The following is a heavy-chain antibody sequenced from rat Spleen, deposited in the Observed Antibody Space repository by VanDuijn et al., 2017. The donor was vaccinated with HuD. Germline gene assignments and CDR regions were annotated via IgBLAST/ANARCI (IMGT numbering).Heavy chain of an antibody. CDR2: MWSAGNT. D-gene: IGHD4-3*01. J-gene: IGHJ2*01. V-gene: IGHV2-43*01. Sequence: QVQLKESGPGLVQPSQTLSLTCTVSGFSLTGYHVSWVRQPPGKGLEWMGVMWSAGNTGYNSALRSRLSISRDTSKNQVFLEMNSLQTDDTGTYYCARYNSGFDYWGQGVMVTVSS. CDR3: ARYNSGFDY. CDR1: GFSLTGYH.